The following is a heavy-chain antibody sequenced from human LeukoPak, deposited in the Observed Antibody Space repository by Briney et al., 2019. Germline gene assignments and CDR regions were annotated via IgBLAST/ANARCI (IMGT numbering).Heavy chain of an antibody. CDR1: GFTFSGYW. D-gene: IGHD2-2*01. J-gene: IGHJ6*03. CDR2: ISSSGSTI. CDR3: AKEVEGYQLLSRKYYYYYMDV. Sequence: GGSLRLSCAASGFTFSGYWMNWVRQAPGKGLEWVSYISSSGSTIYYADSVKGRFTISRDNAKNTLYLQMNSLRVEDTAVYYCAKEVEGYQLLSRKYYYYYMDVWGKGTTVTISS. V-gene: IGHV3-48*04.